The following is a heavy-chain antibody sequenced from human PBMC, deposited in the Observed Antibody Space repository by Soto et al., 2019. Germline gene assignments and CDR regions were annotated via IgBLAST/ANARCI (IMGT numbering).Heavy chain of an antibody. D-gene: IGHD6-13*01. CDR1: GGSISSSSFH. V-gene: IGHV4-39*01. J-gene: IGHJ5*02. CDR2: IYYNGST. CDR3: ARRERAAGTDWWFDP. Sequence: QLQLQESGPGLVKPSETLSLTCTVSGGSISSSSFHWGWIRQPPGKGLEWIGSIYYNGSTYYSPSLNSRVTISVDTSKNQFSLKLSSVTAADTAVYYCARRERAAGTDWWFDPWGQGTLVTVSS.